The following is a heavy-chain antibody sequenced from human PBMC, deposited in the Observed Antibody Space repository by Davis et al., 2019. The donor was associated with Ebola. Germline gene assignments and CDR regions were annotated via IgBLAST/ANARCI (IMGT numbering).Heavy chain of an antibody. J-gene: IGHJ4*02. Sequence: GESLKISCAASGLTFDDYAMHWVRQAPGKGLEWVAVISYDGSNKYYADSVKGRFTISRDNSKNTLYLQMNSLRAEDTAVYYCARDEFDYWGQGTLVTVSS. CDR3: ARDEFDY. CDR2: ISYDGSNK. V-gene: IGHV3-30-3*01. CDR1: GLTFDDYA.